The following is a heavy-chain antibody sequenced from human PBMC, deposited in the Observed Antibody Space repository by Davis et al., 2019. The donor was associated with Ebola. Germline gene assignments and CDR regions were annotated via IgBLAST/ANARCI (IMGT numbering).Heavy chain of an antibody. D-gene: IGHD6-13*01. J-gene: IGHJ2*01. CDR3: ARGPLLRIAAAGTGWYFDL. V-gene: IGHV1-2*02. Sequence: ASVKVSCKASGYTFTGYYMHWVRQAPGQGLEWMGWINPNSGGTNYAQKFQGRVTMTRDTSISTAYMELSRLRSDDTAVYYCARGPLLRIAAAGTGWYFDLWGRGTLVTVSS. CDR1: GYTFTGYY. CDR2: INPNSGGT.